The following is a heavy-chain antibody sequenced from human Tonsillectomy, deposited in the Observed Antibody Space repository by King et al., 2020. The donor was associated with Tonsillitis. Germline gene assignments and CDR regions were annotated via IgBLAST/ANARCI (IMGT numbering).Heavy chain of an antibody. Sequence: QLQESGPGLVKPSETLSLTCTASGGSISSSSYYWGWIRQPPGKGLEWIGSIYYSGSTYYNPSLKSRVTISVDTSKNQFSLKLSSVTAADTAVYYCARRYSSGWSQYPFDYWGQGTLVTVSS. CDR2: IYYSGST. CDR1: GGSISSSSYY. V-gene: IGHV4-39*01. D-gene: IGHD6-19*01. CDR3: ARRYSSGWSQYPFDY. J-gene: IGHJ4*02.